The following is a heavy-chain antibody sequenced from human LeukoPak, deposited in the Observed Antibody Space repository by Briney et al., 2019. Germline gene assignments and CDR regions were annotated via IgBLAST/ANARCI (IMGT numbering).Heavy chain of an antibody. Sequence: GGSLRLSCAASGFTFSSYGMHWVREAPGKGLEWVAFIRYDGGNKYYADSVKGRFTISRDNSKNTLYLQMNRLRAEDTAVYCCAKDRGGDYGGNVMDYWGQGTLVTVSS. CDR3: AKDRGGDYGGNVMDY. CDR2: IRYDGGNK. CDR1: GFTFSSYG. V-gene: IGHV3-30*02. J-gene: IGHJ4*02. D-gene: IGHD4-23*01.